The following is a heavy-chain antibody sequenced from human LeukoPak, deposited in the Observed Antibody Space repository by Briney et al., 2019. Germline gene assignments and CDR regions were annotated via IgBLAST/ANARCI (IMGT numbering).Heavy chain of an antibody. CDR1: GGSISSYY. CDR2: IYYSGST. CDR3: ARVQVDTAMVSYYFDY. Sequence: SETLSLTCTVSGGSISSYYWSWIRQPPGKGLEWIGYIYYSGSTNYNPSLKSRVTISVDTSKNQFSLKLSSVTAADTTVYYCARVQVDTAMVSYYFDYWGQGTLVTVSS. J-gene: IGHJ4*02. V-gene: IGHV4-59*01. D-gene: IGHD5-18*01.